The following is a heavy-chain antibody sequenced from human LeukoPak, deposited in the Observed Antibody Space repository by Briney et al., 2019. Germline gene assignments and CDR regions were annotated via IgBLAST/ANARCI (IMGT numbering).Heavy chain of an antibody. D-gene: IGHD2-15*01. CDR2: FYYSGST. CDR1: GGSISSYY. J-gene: IGHJ4*02. CDR3: ARSSGRVAATPFDY. V-gene: IGHV4-59*01. Sequence: PSETLSLTCTVSGGSISSYYWSWIRQPPGTGLEWIGYFYYSGSTNYNPSLKSRVTISVDTSKNQFSLKLSSVTAADTAVYYCARSSGRVAATPFDYWGQGTLVTVSS.